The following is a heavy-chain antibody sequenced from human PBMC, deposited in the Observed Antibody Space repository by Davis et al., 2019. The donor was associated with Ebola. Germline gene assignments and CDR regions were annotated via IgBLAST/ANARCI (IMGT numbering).Heavy chain of an antibody. V-gene: IGHV3-30*04. D-gene: IGHD4-17*01. CDR1: GFTFSSYT. CDR3: ARGAYGDYIVKAFDI. CDR2: ISYDGDNN. J-gene: IGHJ3*02. Sequence: GGSLRLSCAASGFTFSSYTLHWVRQAPSKGLEWVAVISYDGDNNYHADSVQGRFTISRDNSKNTLYLQMNSLRAEDTAIYYCARGAYGDYIVKAFDIWGQGTKVTVSS.